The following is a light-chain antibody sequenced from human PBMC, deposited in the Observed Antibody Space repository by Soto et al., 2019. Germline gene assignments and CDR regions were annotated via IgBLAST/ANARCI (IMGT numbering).Light chain of an antibody. J-gene: IGKJ1*01. V-gene: IGKV3-20*01. Sequence: EIVLTQSPGSLSLSPGQRATLSCRASQSVDTTFFAWYQKKPGQAPRLLIYGASKRATGIPDRFSGSGSGTDFTLIISRLEPEDFAVYYCQQYMSSVMFGQGTKVEIK. CDR2: GAS. CDR3: QQYMSSVM. CDR1: QSVDTTF.